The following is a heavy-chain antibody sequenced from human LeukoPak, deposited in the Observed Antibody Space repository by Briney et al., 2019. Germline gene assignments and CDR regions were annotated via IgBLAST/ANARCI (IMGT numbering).Heavy chain of an antibody. CDR2: IWFDGSNK. V-gene: IGHV3-33*01. Sequence: GGSLRLSCTVSGLSFGDYAMSWFRQAPGKGLEWVAGIWFDGSNKNYGDSVKDRFTISRDNSKNTLFLEMNSLRGEDTAVYYCARGDLNWKPVRYAMDVWGQGTTVTVSS. CDR3: ARGDLNWKPVRYAMDV. D-gene: IGHD1-20*01. J-gene: IGHJ6*02. CDR1: GLSFGDYA.